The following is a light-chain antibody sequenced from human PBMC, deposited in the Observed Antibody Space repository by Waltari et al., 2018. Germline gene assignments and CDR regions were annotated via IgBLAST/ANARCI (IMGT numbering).Light chain of an antibody. V-gene: IGLV2-18*02. Sequence: QSALTQPPPVSGSRGQSGTISCTGASSDVGRSHRVSWYPRPPGTAPKLVIYEFSNRPSGVPDRFSGSKSGNTASLTISGLQAEDEADYYCSSYTSSSTVVVGGGTKLTVL. J-gene: IGLJ2*01. CDR2: EFS. CDR3: SSYTSSSTVV. CDR1: SSDVGRSHR.